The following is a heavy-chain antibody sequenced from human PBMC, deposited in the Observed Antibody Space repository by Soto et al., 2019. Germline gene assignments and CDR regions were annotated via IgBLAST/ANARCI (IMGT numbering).Heavy chain of an antibody. V-gene: IGHV1-46*01. CDR1: GYTFTSYY. CDR2: INPSGGST. J-gene: IGHJ4*02. Sequence: ASVKVSCKASGYTFTSYYMHWVRQAPGQGLEWMGIINPSGGSTSYAQKFQGRVTMTRDTSTSTVYMELSSLRSEDTAVYYCARDWSVDYYDSSGYYESSYYFDYWSQGTLVTVSS. D-gene: IGHD3-22*01. CDR3: ARDWSVDYYDSSGYYESSYYFDY.